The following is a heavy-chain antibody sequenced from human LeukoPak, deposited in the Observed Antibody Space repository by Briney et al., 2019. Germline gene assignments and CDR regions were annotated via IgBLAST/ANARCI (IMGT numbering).Heavy chain of an antibody. V-gene: IGHV1-2*02. CDR2: INPNSGGT. Sequence: ASVKVSCKASGYTFTDYYIHWVRQAPGQGLEWMGWINPNSGGTNYVQKFQGRVTMTRDTSISTAYMELSRLRSDDTAVYYCARGSGSYPYYFDYWGQGTLVTASS. J-gene: IGHJ4*02. CDR1: GYTFTDYY. CDR3: ARGSGSYPYYFDY. D-gene: IGHD1-26*01.